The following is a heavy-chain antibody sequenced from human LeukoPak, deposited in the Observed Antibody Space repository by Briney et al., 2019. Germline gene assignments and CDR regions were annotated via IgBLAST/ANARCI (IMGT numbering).Heavy chain of an antibody. CDR1: GDSIKSYH. D-gene: IGHD5-18*01. Sequence: SETLSLTCTVSGDSIKSYHWSWIRQPPGKGLEWIGYIYYTGTTSYNPSLMTRVTMSLDTSKNQFSLKLTSVTAADTAVYYCARHRGYTYGRTFDYWGQGSLVTVSS. CDR3: ARHRGYTYGRTFDY. V-gene: IGHV4-59*08. CDR2: IYYTGTT. J-gene: IGHJ4*02.